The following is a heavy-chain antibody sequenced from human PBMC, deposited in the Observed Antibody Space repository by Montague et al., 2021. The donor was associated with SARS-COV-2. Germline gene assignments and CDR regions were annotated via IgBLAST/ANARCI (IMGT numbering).Heavy chain of an antibody. CDR3: VAEWLAIYYFDF. CDR1: GGSISSSNYY. D-gene: IGHD6-19*01. J-gene: IGHJ4*02. Sequence: SETLSLTCTVAGGSISSSNYYWGWIRQPPGKGLEWIGSLFYSGXSXYXXXLKSRVTISVDTSKNQFSLRLSSVTAADTAVYYCVAEWLAIYYFDFWGQGTLVTVSS. CDR2: LFYSGXS. V-gene: IGHV4-39*01.